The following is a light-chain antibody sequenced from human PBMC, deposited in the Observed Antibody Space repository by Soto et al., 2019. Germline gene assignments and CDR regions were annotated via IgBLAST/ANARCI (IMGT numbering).Light chain of an antibody. V-gene: IGLV1-40*01. CDR1: SSNIGAGYD. CDR3: QSYDRSLRTYV. Sequence: QSVLTQPPSVSGAPGQRVTISYSGSSSNIGAGYDVNWYRQPPGTAPKLLIYGNSDRPSGVPDRFSGSKSGTSASLAITGLQAEDEADYFCQSYDRSLRTYVFGTGTKVTVL. J-gene: IGLJ1*01. CDR2: GNS.